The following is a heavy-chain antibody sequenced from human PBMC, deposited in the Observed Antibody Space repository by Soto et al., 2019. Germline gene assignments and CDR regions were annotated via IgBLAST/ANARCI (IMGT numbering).Heavy chain of an antibody. Sequence: GGSLRLSCAASGFTFSSYGMHWVRQAPCKGLEWVAVIWYDGSNKYYADSVKGRFTISRDNSKNTLYLQMNSLRAEDTAVYYCARGLGYCSGGSCLDDYLDYWGQRTLVTVSS. CDR1: GFTFSSYG. J-gene: IGHJ4*02. CDR2: IWYDGSNK. V-gene: IGHV3-33*01. CDR3: ARGLGYCSGGSCLDDYLDY. D-gene: IGHD2-15*01.